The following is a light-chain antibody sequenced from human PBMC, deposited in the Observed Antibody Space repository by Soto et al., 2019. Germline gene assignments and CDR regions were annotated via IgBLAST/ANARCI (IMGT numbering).Light chain of an antibody. CDR3: QQCGSSCT. V-gene: IGKV3-20*01. CDR1: QSVTNSF. CDR2: GAS. J-gene: IGKJ1*01. Sequence: ENVVPKCPGTLSLSLGERATLSCRARQSVTNSFLAWYQKKPGQAPRLLIYGASNGATGIPDGFSGRGSGTYCTLTISTLEPEESAVYYCQQCGSSCTFGQGTKVDIK.